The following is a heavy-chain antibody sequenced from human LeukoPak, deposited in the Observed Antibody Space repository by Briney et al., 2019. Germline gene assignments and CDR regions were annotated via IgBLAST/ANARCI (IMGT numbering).Heavy chain of an antibody. CDR3: ASDSDYEGTNAFDV. D-gene: IGHD5-12*01. CDR1: GGSISTYY. J-gene: IGHJ3*01. CDR2: IYYRGTT. Sequence: SETLSLTCTVSGGSISTYYWSWIRQPPGKGLEYIGYIYYRGTTNYNPSLKSRVTISLDTSKNQFSLKLSSVTAADTAVYYCASDSDYEGTNAFDVWGHGTMVTVSS. V-gene: IGHV4-59*01.